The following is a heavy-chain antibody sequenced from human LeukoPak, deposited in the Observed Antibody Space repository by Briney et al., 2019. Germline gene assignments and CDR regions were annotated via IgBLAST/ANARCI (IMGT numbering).Heavy chain of an antibody. CDR3: ARVDGYPDPLDI. V-gene: IGHV3-21*04. CDR1: GFTFSSYS. J-gene: IGHJ3*02. D-gene: IGHD5-24*01. CDR2: ISSSSSYI. Sequence: GGSLRLSCAASGFTFSSYSMNWVRQAPGKGLEWVSSISSSSSYIYYADSVKGRFTISRDNAKNSLYLQMDSLRVEDTAVYYCARVDGYPDPLDIWGQGTMVTVSS.